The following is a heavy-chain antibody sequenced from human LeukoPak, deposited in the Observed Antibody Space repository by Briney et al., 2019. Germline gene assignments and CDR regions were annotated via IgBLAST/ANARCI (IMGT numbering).Heavy chain of an antibody. CDR1: GFTFSSYA. Sequence: GESLRLSCAASGFTFSSYAMSWVRQAPGKGLEWVSAISGSGGSTYYADSVKGRFTISRDNSKNTLYLQMNSLRAEDTAVYYCAKDPAPYSSSLYAFDIWGQGTMVTVSS. D-gene: IGHD6-13*01. CDR2: ISGSGGST. J-gene: IGHJ3*02. V-gene: IGHV3-23*01. CDR3: AKDPAPYSSSLYAFDI.